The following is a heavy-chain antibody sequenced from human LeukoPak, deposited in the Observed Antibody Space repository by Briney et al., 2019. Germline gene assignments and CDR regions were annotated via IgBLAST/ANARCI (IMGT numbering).Heavy chain of an antibody. D-gene: IGHD1-1*01. J-gene: IGHJ4*02. CDR1: GFTFSSYE. CDR2: IKSKTDGGTT. Sequence: GGSLKLSCSASGFTFSSYEINWVRQAPGKGLEWVGRIKSKTDGGTTDYAAPGKGRFTISRDDSTNTLYLQMNSLKTEDTAVYYCTTGLLYGRVSEWERSIDYWGQGTLVTVSS. CDR3: TTGLLYGRVSEWERSIDY. V-gene: IGHV3-15*01.